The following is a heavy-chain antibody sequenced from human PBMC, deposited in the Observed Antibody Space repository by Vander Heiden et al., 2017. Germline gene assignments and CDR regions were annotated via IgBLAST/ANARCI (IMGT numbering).Heavy chain of an antibody. CDR2: INGDQSST. J-gene: IGHJ4*02. Sequence: EVQLVASGGGLVQPGGSLRRSCAASGFTFSTFWMHWVRQVPGKGPVWVSRINGDQSSTRYADSVKGRFTISRDNAKTTLYLQMNSLRVEDTAVYYCARRDPGGGFLDYWGQGILVTVSS. CDR3: ARRDPGGGFLDY. D-gene: IGHD2-15*01. V-gene: IGHV3-74*01. CDR1: GFTFSTFW.